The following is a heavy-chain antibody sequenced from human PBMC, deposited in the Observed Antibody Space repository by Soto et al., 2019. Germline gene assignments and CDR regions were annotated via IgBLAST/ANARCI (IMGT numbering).Heavy chain of an antibody. V-gene: IGHV4-30-2*01. CDR1: GGSISSGGYS. CDR3: AAGAIVGVVPLDY. J-gene: IGHJ4*02. CDR2: IYHSGST. Sequence: QLQLQESSSALVKPSQTLSLTCAVSGGSISSGGYSWGRIRQPPGKGLEWIGYIYHSGSTYHNPSLKSRVTISLDTSKNQFSPKLCSGTAADTAVYYCAAGAIVGVVPLDYWGQGTRVTVSS. D-gene: IGHD3-3*01.